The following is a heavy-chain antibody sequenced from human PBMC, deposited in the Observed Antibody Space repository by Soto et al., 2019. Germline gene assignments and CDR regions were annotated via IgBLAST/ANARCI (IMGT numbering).Heavy chain of an antibody. J-gene: IGHJ6*02. Sequence: GASVKVSCKPSGGSFSSDAISWLRQAPGQGLEWMGGIVYRFNRTFYTQKFQRRATISADESMTAVYMDLNSLQSEDTAVYFCARGDLSSVVVAADVDFYFNSLDFWGPGTPVTVSS. CDR3: ARGDLSSVVVAADVDFYFNSLDF. CDR2: IVYRFNRT. CDR1: GGSFSSDA. V-gene: IGHV1-69*13. D-gene: IGHD2-15*01.